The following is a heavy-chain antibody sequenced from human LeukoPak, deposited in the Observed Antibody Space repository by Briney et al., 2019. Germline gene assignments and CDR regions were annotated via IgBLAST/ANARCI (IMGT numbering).Heavy chain of an antibody. CDR1: GFTFSSYS. J-gene: IGHJ3*02. Sequence: GGSLRLSCAASGFTFSSYSMNWVRQAPGKGLEWVSSISSSSSYIYYADSVKGRFTISRDNAKNSLYLQMNSLRAEDTAVYYCAIGGPVSVRGVPQEEVSVFHIWGQGTMVIVSS. CDR3: AIGGPVSVRGVPQEEVSVFHI. D-gene: IGHD3-10*01. V-gene: IGHV3-21*04. CDR2: ISSSSSYI.